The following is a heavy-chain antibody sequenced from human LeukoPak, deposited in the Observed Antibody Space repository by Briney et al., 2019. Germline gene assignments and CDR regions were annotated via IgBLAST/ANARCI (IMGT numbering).Heavy chain of an antibody. D-gene: IGHD3-10*01. CDR1: GYTFTSYG. CDR2: SSAYKGTT. Sequence: ASLKVACKASGYTFTSYGISWVRQARGQGREWVGWSSAYKGTTKYAQKLPGRGTMTTDTSTSRAYLELRSLRSDDTAVYYCARAILLLWYGEPSGEGFDYWGQGTLVTVSS. CDR3: ARAILLLWYGEPSGEGFDY. J-gene: IGHJ4*02. V-gene: IGHV1-18*01.